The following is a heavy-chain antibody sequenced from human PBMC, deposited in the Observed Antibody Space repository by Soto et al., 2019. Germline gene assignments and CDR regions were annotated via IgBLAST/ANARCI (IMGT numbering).Heavy chain of an antibody. CDR1: GKSVSTFS. CDR3: ARGTDYTQIASYHYGMDV. CDR2: AYYSGST. J-gene: IGHJ6*02. Sequence: LTEAVSHTGTVSGKSVSTFSWSWIRQLLGKGLEWIGHAYYSGSTNYDPSLKSRVTISVDMSKNQVALRLTSVTAADTAVYYCARGTDYTQIASYHYGMDVWGQGTSVTVS. V-gene: IGHV4-59*02. D-gene: IGHD4-4*01.